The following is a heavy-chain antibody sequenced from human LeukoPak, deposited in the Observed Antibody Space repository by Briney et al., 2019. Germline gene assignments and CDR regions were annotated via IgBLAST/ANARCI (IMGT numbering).Heavy chain of an antibody. Sequence: ASVKVSCKASGYTFTSYDINWVRQATGQGLEWMGWMNPNSGNTGYARKFQGRVTITRNTSISTAYMELSSLRSEDTAVYYCARDNSVEDTAWWFDPWGQGTLVTVSS. D-gene: IGHD4-23*01. CDR2: MNPNSGNT. CDR3: ARDNSVEDTAWWFDP. V-gene: IGHV1-8*03. CDR1: GYTFTSYD. J-gene: IGHJ5*02.